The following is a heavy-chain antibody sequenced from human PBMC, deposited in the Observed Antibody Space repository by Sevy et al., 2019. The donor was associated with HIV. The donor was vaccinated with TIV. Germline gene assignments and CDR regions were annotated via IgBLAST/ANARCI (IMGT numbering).Heavy chain of an antibody. D-gene: IGHD3-3*01. CDR2: MPSDGSNK. J-gene: IGHJ6*02. Sequence: GGSLRLSCAASGFTFSRNGMHWVRQAPGKGLEWVAFMPSDGSNKYYADSVKGRFIISRDNSKNTLFLQMNSLRTEDTAVYSCARDKGFWSDYYWVYYYYGMDVWGQGTTVTVSS. V-gene: IGHV3-30*02. CDR3: ARDKGFWSDYYWVYYYYGMDV. CDR1: GFTFSRNG.